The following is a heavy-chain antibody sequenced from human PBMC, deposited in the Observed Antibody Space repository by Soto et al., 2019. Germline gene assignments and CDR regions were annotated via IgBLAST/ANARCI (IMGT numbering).Heavy chain of an antibody. CDR2: IIPIFGTA. CDR3: ARHYYDSSGYQYYFDY. J-gene: IGHJ4*02. D-gene: IGHD3-22*01. Sequence: SVKVSCKASGGTFSSYAISWVRQAPGQGLEWMGGIIPIFGTANYAQKFQGRVTITADESTSTAYMELSSLRSEDTAVYYCARHYYDSSGYQYYFDYWGQGTLVTVSS. V-gene: IGHV1-69*13. CDR1: GGTFSSYA.